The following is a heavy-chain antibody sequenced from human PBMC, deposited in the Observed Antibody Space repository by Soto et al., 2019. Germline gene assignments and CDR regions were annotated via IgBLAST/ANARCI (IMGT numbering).Heavy chain of an antibody. V-gene: IGHV1-69*13. CDR3: ARGANYDILTGSDSYYYYGMDV. Sequence: SVKVSCKASGGTFSSYAISWVRQAPGQGLEWMGGIIPIFGTANYAQKFQGRVTITADESTSTAYMELSSLRSEDTAVYYCARGANYDILTGSDSYYYYGMDVWGQGTTVTVSS. D-gene: IGHD3-9*01. CDR1: GGTFSSYA. J-gene: IGHJ6*02. CDR2: IIPIFGTA.